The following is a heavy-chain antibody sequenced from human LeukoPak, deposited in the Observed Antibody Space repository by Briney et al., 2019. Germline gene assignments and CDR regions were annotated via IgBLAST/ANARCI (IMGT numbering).Heavy chain of an antibody. J-gene: IGHJ4*02. CDR1: GFTFSTSS. V-gene: IGHV3-23*01. Sequence: PGGSLGLSCTASGFTFSTSSMNWVRQAPGKGLEWVSGISDSGGSTYYADSVKGRCTISRDNSKNTVSLQMNNLRAEDTAVYFCARHDSFIPYWGQGTLVTVTS. D-gene: IGHD3-16*02. CDR2: ISDSGGST. CDR3: ARHDSFIPY.